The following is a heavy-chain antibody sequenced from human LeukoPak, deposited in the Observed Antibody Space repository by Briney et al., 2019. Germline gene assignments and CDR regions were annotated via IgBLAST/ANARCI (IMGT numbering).Heavy chain of an antibody. D-gene: IGHD4-17*01. CDR1: GFSLTTYG. CDR3: ARGLKYGDYGA. J-gene: IGHJ5*02. Sequence: GRSLRLSCAASGFSLTTYGTHWLRQAPGKGLEWVAVIWYDGSRKFYGDSVKGRFTVSRDTFENTMYLQMNSLRVEDTAVYYCARGLKYGDYGAWGQGTLVTVSS. CDR2: IWYDGSRK. V-gene: IGHV3-33*01.